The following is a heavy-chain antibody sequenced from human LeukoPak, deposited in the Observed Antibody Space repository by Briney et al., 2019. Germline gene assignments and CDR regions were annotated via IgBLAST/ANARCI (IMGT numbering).Heavy chain of an antibody. Sequence: PGGSLRLSCAASGFTFSSYAMSWVRQAPGKGLEWVSAISGSGGSTYYADSVKGRFTISRDNSKNTLYLQMNSLRAEDTAIYYCAKDLTMIVVHPVAFDIWGQGTMVTVSS. J-gene: IGHJ3*02. V-gene: IGHV3-23*01. CDR1: GFTFSSYA. CDR2: ISGSGGST. CDR3: AKDLTMIVVHPVAFDI. D-gene: IGHD3-22*01.